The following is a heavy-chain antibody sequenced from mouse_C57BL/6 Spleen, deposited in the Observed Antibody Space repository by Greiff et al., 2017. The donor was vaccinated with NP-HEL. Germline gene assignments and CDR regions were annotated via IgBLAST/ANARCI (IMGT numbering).Heavy chain of an antibody. CDR3: ARSEALSY. V-gene: IGHV1-54*01. CDR1: GYAFTNYL. J-gene: IGHJ2*01. CDR2: INPGSGGT. D-gene: IGHD6-1*01. Sequence: QVQLKESGAELVRPGTSVKVSCKASGYAFTNYLIEWVKQRPGQGLEWIGVINPGSGGTNYNEKFKGKATLTADKSSSTAYMQLSSLTSEDSAVYFCARSEALSYWGQGTTLTVSS.